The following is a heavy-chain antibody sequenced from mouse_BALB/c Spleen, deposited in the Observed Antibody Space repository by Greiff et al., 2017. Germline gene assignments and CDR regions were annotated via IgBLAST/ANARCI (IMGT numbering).Heavy chain of an antibody. Sequence: QVQLKQSGAELARPGASVKLSCKASGYTFTSYWMQWVKQRPGQGLEWIGAIYPGDGDTRYTQKFKGKATLTADKSSSTAYMQLSSLASEDSAVYYCAGPYGNFAYWGQGTLVTVSA. V-gene: IGHV1-87*01. CDR1: GYTFTSYW. D-gene: IGHD2-1*01. CDR3: AGPYGNFAY. CDR2: IYPGDGDT. J-gene: IGHJ3*01.